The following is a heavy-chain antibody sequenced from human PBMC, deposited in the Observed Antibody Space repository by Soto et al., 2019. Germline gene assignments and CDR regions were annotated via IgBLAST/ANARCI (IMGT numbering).Heavy chain of an antibody. J-gene: IGHJ6*02. D-gene: IGHD1-1*01. CDR2: ISYDGSNS. V-gene: IGHV3-30*18. CDR3: AKGILSATFAPYTMDV. Sequence: QVQLVESGGGVVQPGTSLRLSCAASGFPFNNYAMHWVRQRPGKGLDWVAVISYDGSNSYYSDSVKGRFTVSRDRSKNTLSLQMNSLRVEDTAVYYCAKGILSATFAPYTMDVWVQGTTVTV. CDR1: GFPFNNYA.